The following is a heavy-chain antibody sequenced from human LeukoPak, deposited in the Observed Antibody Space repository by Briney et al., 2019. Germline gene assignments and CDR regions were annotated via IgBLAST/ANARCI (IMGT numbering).Heavy chain of an antibody. J-gene: IGHJ5*02. V-gene: IGHV4-59*01. D-gene: IGHD3-22*01. CDR3: ARAGRFDSSGYDFGWFDP. Sequence: SETLSLTCTVSGGSISNCYWSWIRQPPGKGLEWIGYIYYSGSTNYNPSLKSRVTISVDTSKNQCSLKLSSVTAADTAVYYCARAGRFDSSGYDFGWFDPWGQGTLVTVSS. CDR2: IYYSGST. CDR1: GGSISNCY.